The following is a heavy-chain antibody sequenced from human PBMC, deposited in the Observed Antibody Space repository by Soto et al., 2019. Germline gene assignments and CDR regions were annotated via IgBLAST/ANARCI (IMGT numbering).Heavy chain of an antibody. CDR3: ARDLTSGYTDA. V-gene: IGHV3-33*01. CDR2: IWHDGGRQ. J-gene: IGHJ5*02. CDR1: GFSYGGYG. Sequence: QVHLVESGGGVVQPGGSLRLSCVASGFSYGGYGMHWVRQAPGKGLEWVAVIWHDGGRQYYADSVQGRFTVSRDNAKNTLYLQMNSLRAEDTAVYYCARDLTSGYTDAWGQGTLVIVSS. D-gene: IGHD3-22*01.